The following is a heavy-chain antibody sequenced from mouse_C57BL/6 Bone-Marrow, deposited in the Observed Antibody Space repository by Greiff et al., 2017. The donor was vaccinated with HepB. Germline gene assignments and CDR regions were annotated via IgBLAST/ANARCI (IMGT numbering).Heavy chain of an antibody. D-gene: IGHD1-1*01. CDR3: ARIYYGSPWFAY. J-gene: IGHJ3*01. V-gene: IGHV1-81*01. Sequence: LEESGAELARPGASVKLSCKASGYTFTSYGISWVKQRTGQGLEWIGEIYPRSGNTYYNEKFKGKATLTADKSSSTAYMELRSLTSEDSAVYFCARIYYGSPWFAYWGQGTLVTVSA. CDR1: GYTFTSYG. CDR2: IYPRSGNT.